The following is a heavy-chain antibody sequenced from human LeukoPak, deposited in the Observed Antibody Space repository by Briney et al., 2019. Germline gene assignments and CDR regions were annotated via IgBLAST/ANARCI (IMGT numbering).Heavy chain of an antibody. D-gene: IGHD3-9*01. CDR3: AKGQPILSSFDP. CDR2: ISGSGGST. J-gene: IGHJ5*02. Sequence: PGGSLRLSCAASGFTFSSYEMNWVRQAPGKGLEWVSGISGSGGSTYYADSVKGRFTISRDNSKNTLFLQMNSLRADDTAVYYCAKGQPILSSFDPWGQGTLVTVSS. CDR1: GFTFSSYE. V-gene: IGHV3-23*01.